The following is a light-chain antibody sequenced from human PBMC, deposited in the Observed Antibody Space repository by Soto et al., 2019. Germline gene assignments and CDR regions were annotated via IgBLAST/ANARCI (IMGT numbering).Light chain of an antibody. CDR1: QSVSSSY. CDR2: GAS. J-gene: IGKJ1*01. Sequence: EIVLTQPPGTPSLSPGERATLSCRASQSVSSSYLAWYQKKPAQAPRLLIYGASSRATGIPDRFSGSGSGTDFTLTISRLEPEDFAVYYCHHFVNSLTWTFGQGTKVHI. V-gene: IGKV3-20*01. CDR3: HHFVNSLTWT.